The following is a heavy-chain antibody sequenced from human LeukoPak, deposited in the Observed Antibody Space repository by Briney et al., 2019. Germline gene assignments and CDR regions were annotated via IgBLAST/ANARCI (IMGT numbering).Heavy chain of an antibody. CDR3: ARDGDCSSTSCSVRWGDAFDI. J-gene: IGHJ3*02. V-gene: IGHV3-21*01. CDR2: ISSSSSYI. CDR1: GFTFSSYS. Sequence: GGSLRLSCAPSGFTFSSYSMNWVRQAPGKGLEWVSSISSSSSYIYYADSVKGRFTISRDNAKNSLYLQMNSLRAEDTAVYYCARDGDCSSTSCSVRWGDAFDIWGQGTMVTVSS. D-gene: IGHD2-2*03.